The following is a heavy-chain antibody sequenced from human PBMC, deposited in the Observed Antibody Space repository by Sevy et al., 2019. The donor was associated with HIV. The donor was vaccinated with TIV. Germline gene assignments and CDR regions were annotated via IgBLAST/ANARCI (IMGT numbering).Heavy chain of an antibody. D-gene: IGHD6-6*01. Sequence: ASVKVSCKASGYTFTSYVFSGVGQPPGQGLDGRGGIGVYKGNTNEAQKLQGRVTMTTDTSTSTAYMELRSLRSDDTAVYYCARDRIAARPYYYYYYMDVWGKGTTVTVSS. CDR3: ARDRIAARPYYYYYYMDV. CDR1: GYTFTSYV. V-gene: IGHV1-18*04. CDR2: IGVYKGNT. J-gene: IGHJ6*03.